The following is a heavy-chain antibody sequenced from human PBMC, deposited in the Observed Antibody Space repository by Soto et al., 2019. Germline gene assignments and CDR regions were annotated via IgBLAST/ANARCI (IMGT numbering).Heavy chain of an antibody. J-gene: IGHJ4*02. D-gene: IGHD6-19*01. CDR1: GGSISSYY. CDR3: ARFKDGGWKFDY. Sequence: SETLSLTCTVSGGSISSYYWSWIRQPPGKGLEWIGYIYYSGSTNYNPSLKSRVTISVDTSKNQFSLKLSSVTAADTAVYYCARFKDGGWKFDYWGQGTLVTVSS. CDR2: IYYSGST. V-gene: IGHV4-59*01.